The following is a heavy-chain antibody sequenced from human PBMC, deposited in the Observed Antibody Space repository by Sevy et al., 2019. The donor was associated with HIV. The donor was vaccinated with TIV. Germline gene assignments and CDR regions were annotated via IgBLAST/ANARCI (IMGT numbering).Heavy chain of an antibody. CDR3: AGSYFDSSGYSPLFYYGMDV. CDR2: FIPMFDTA. D-gene: IGHD3-22*01. CDR1: GGTFSNYA. V-gene: IGHV1-69*13. Sequence: ASVKVSCKASGGTFSNYAISWVRQAHGQGLEWMGGFIPMFDTANYAQKFQGKVTLTADGSTTTAYMELSSLSFDDTAVYYCAGSYFDSSGYSPLFYYGMDVWGQGTTVTVSS. J-gene: IGHJ6*02.